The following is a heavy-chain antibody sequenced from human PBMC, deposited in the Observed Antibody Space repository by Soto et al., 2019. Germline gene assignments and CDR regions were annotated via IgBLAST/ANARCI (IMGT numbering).Heavy chain of an antibody. CDR1: GFTFSNYA. Sequence: PGGSLRLSCAASGFTFSNYAMSWVRQAPGKGLEWVSSISGSGGSTYYADSVKGRFTISRDNPKNTLYMQMNSLRAEDTAVYYCAKRSSRVGPTGVFDYWGQGTLVTVSS. D-gene: IGHD1-26*01. J-gene: IGHJ4*02. V-gene: IGHV3-23*01. CDR2: ISGSGGST. CDR3: AKRSSRVGPTGVFDY.